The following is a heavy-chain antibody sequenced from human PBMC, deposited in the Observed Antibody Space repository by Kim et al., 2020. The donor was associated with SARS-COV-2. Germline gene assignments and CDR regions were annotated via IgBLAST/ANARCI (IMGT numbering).Heavy chain of an antibody. CDR3: ARDTLGSGSYTPWFDP. Sequence: KLQGRVTMTTDTSTSTAYMELRSLRSDDTAVYYCARDTLGSGSYTPWFDPWGQGTLVTVSS. J-gene: IGHJ5*02. V-gene: IGHV1-18*01. D-gene: IGHD3-10*02.